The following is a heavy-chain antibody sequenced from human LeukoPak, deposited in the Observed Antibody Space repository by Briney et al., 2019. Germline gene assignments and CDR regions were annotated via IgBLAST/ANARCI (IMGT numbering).Heavy chain of an antibody. CDR1: GFTFSTYG. CDR3: ARDRPYSSGQALDY. D-gene: IGHD6-19*01. CDR2: IRYDGSNK. V-gene: IGHV3-30*02. J-gene: IGHJ4*02. Sequence: PGGSLRLSCAASGFTFSTYGMHWVRQAPGKGLEWVAFIRYDGSNKYYADSVKGRFTISRDNSKNTLYLQMNSLRAEDTAVYYCARDRPYSSGQALDYWGQGTLVTVSS.